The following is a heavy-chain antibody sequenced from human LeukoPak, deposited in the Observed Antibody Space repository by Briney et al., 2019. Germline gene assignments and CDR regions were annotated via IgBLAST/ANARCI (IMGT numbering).Heavy chain of an antibody. CDR1: GFTFSSYS. CDR3: ARGYDILTGYFEENWFDP. CDR2: ISSSSSYI. V-gene: IGHV3-21*01. Sequence: GGSLRLSYAASGFTFSSYSMNWVRQAPGKGLEWVSSISSSSSYIYYADSVKGRFTISRDNAKNSLYLQMNSLRAEDTAVYYCARGYDILTGYFEENWFDPWGQGTLVTVS. D-gene: IGHD3-9*01. J-gene: IGHJ5*02.